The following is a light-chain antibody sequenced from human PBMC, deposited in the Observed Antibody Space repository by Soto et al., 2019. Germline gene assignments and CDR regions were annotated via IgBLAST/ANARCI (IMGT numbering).Light chain of an antibody. CDR1: SSDVGGYNY. CDR2: EVT. Sequence: QSALTQPASVSGSPGQSITIYCNGTSSDVGGYNYVSWYQHHPGKVPKVMIYEVTNRPSGVSDRFSGSKSGNTASLTISGLQAEDEADYLCGSYTTSMTWVFGGGTKVTVL. J-gene: IGLJ3*02. V-gene: IGLV2-14*01. CDR3: GSYTTSMTWV.